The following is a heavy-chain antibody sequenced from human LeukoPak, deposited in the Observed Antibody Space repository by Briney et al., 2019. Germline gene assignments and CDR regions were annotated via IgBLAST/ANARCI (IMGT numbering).Heavy chain of an antibody. Sequence: AGGSLRLSCAASGFTLSSDWMRWVSQDAGKGMECLSNIKEDVSNTYYMDSLNGRFTISRDNSQNSLYLQMNSLTAEDSALYYCARDQVWLQFDYWGQGALATVSS. V-gene: IGHV3-7*01. J-gene: IGHJ4*02. CDR2: IKEDVSNT. D-gene: IGHD5-24*01. CDR1: GFTLSSDW. CDR3: ARDQVWLQFDY.